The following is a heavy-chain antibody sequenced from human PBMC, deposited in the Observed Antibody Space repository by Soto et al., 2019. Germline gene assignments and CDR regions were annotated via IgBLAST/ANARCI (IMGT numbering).Heavy chain of an antibody. D-gene: IGHD3-10*01. CDR2: IYSSGSD. J-gene: IGHJ6*02. CDR1: GGSISGYF. V-gene: IGHV4-59*01. CDR3: ARGGGSRSGLDV. Sequence: PSETLSLTCTVSGGSISGYFCNWIRQPPGKGLEWIGYIYSSGSDNYSPSLKSRVNISIDTSKNQFSLKMTAVTAADTAVYYCARGGGSRSGLDVWGQGTTGTVS.